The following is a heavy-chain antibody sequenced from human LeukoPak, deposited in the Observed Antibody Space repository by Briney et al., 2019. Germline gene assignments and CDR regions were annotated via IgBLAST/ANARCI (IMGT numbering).Heavy chain of an antibody. V-gene: IGHV3-30*04. Sequence: PGGSLRLSCAAPGFSFSSSIMHWVRQAPGRRLEWVALLSHDGTINYADSVKGRVTISRDDSKNTVYLEMNSLRAEDTAMYHCAREGYSSGRAAALDYWGQGTLVTVSS. CDR2: LSHDGTIN. CDR1: GFSFSSSI. J-gene: IGHJ4*02. D-gene: IGHD6-19*01. CDR3: AREGYSSGRAAALDY.